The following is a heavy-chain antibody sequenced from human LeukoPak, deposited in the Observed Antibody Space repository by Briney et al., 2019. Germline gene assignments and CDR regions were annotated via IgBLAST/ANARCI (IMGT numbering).Heavy chain of an antibody. V-gene: IGHV3-23*01. Sequence: GGSLRLSCAASGFTFSNYAMSWVRQAPGKGLQWVSGISGSATSTYYADPVKGRFTISRDNSKNTLYLQMNSLRAEDTAVYYCAKERSTIRGWFGEFDSWGQGTLVTVSS. CDR1: GFTFSNYA. D-gene: IGHD3-10*01. CDR3: AKERSTIRGWFGEFDS. CDR2: ISGSATST. J-gene: IGHJ4*02.